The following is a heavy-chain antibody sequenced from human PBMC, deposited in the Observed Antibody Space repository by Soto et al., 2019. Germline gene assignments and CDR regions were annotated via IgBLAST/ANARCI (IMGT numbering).Heavy chain of an antibody. Sequence: GASVKVSCKASGYTFTGYYMHWVRQAPGQGLEWMGWINPNSGGTNYAQKFQGWVTMTRDTSISTAYMELSRLRSDDTAVYYCARARIAARSDFDPWGQGTLVTVSS. CDR3: ARARIAARSDFDP. CDR2: INPNSGGT. CDR1: GYTFTGYY. V-gene: IGHV1-2*04. J-gene: IGHJ5*02. D-gene: IGHD6-6*01.